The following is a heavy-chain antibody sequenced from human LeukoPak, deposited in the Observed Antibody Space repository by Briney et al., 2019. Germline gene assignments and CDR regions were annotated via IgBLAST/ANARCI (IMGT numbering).Heavy chain of an antibody. CDR2: ISSSGSTI. J-gene: IGHJ3*02. Sequence: GGSLRLSCAASGFTFSDYYMSWIRQAPGKGLEWVSYISSSGSTIYYADSVKGRFSISRDNSKNTLYLQMNSLRAEDTAVYYCAREGYSYEKDAFDIWGQGTMVTVSS. CDR3: AREGYSYEKDAFDI. CDR1: GFTFSDYY. D-gene: IGHD5-18*01. V-gene: IGHV3-11*04.